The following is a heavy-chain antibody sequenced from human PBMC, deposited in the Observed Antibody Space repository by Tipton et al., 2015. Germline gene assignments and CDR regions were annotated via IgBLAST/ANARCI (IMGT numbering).Heavy chain of an antibody. D-gene: IGHD5-18*01. Sequence: TLSLTCTVSGGSISSGTYYWGWIRQPPGKGLEWIGSSYYSGSTYYSPSLKSRVTISVDTSKNQFSLRLSSVTAADTAVYYCARGGGYSYGYSDYWGQGTLVTVSS. CDR2: SYYSGST. CDR3: ARGGGYSYGYSDY. V-gene: IGHV4-39*01. CDR1: GGSISSGTYY. J-gene: IGHJ4*02.